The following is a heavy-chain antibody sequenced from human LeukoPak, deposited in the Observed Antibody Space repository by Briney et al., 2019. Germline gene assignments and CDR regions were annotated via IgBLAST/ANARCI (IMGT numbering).Heavy chain of an antibody. D-gene: IGHD4-17*01. Sequence: SETLSLTCAVSGGSISSGGYSWSWIRQPPGQGLEWIGYIYHSGSTYYNPSLKSRVTISVDRSKNQFSLKLSSVTAADTAVYYCARSFSGDYPDYWGQGTLVTVSS. CDR3: ARSFSGDYPDY. CDR2: IYHSGST. V-gene: IGHV4-30-2*01. CDR1: GGSISSGGYS. J-gene: IGHJ4*02.